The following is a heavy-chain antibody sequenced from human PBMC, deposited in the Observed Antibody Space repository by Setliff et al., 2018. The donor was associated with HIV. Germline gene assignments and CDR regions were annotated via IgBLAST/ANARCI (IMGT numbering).Heavy chain of an antibody. CDR1: GYTFSNYG. J-gene: IGHJ3*02. Sequence: ASVKVSCKASGYTFSNYGVMWVRQAPGQGLEWMGWISGYGNRKYAQKFEGRLTVTTDTSTSTAYMELRTLRSDDTAIYFCASGRGIYGSGALEAYDIWGQGTMVTVSS. CDR2: ISGYGNR. D-gene: IGHD3-10*01. V-gene: IGHV1-18*01. CDR3: ASGRGIYGSGALEAYDI.